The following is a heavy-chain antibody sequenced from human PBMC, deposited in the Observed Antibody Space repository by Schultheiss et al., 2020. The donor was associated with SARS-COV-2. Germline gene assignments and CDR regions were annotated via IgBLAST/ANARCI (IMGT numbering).Heavy chain of an antibody. D-gene: IGHD2-2*03. CDR3: ARLPPADRWIFRHEGDWFDP. J-gene: IGHJ5*02. V-gene: IGHV4-39*02. CDR1: GGSISSSSDF. Sequence: SETLSLTCTVSGGSISSSSDFWGWIRQPPGKGLEWIGSINYVGTTYYNPSLNSRVTISVDTSKNHFSLKLNSVTAADTAFYYCARLPPADRWIFRHEGDWFDPWGQGTLVTVSS. CDR2: INYVGTT.